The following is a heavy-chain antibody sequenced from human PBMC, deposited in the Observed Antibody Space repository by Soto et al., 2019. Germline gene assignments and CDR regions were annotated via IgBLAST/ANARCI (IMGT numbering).Heavy chain of an antibody. CDR3: ARDRYYFDSSGSYGLDV. J-gene: IGHJ6*02. Sequence: PSETLSLTCTVSGGSISSGGYYWSWIRQHPGKGMEWIGYIYYTGSTYYNPSLKSRATISVDASKNQFSLKLSSVTAADTAVYYCARDRYYFDSSGSYGLDVWGQGTTVT. V-gene: IGHV4-31*03. CDR1: GGSISSGGYY. CDR2: IYYTGST. D-gene: IGHD3-22*01.